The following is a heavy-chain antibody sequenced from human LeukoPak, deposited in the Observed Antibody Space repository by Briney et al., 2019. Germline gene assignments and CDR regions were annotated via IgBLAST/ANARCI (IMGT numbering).Heavy chain of an antibody. Sequence: VKPSETLSLTCTVSGGSISSSSYYWGWIRQPPGKGLEWIGSIYYSGSTYYNPSLKSRVTISVDTSKNQFSLKLSSVTAADTAVYYCARVLTAMVRSQHLDYWGQGTLVTVSS. V-gene: IGHV4-39*07. CDR3: ARVLTAMVRSQHLDY. CDR2: IYYSGST. CDR1: GGSISSSSYY. J-gene: IGHJ4*02. D-gene: IGHD5-18*01.